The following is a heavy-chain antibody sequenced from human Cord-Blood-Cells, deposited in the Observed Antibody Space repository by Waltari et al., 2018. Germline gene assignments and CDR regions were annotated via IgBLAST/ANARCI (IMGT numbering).Heavy chain of an antibody. V-gene: IGHV1-2*02. CDR1: GYTFTGYY. D-gene: IGHD3-22*01. CDR3: ARDPFDSSGYYGAFDI. Sequence: QVQLVQSGAEVKKPGASVKVSCKASGYTFTGYYMHWVRQAPGQGLEWVGEINPNSGGTNYAQKVQGRVTMTRDTSISTAYMGLSRLRSDDTAVYYCARDPFDSSGYYGAFDIWGQGTMVTVSS. J-gene: IGHJ3*02. CDR2: INPNSGGT.